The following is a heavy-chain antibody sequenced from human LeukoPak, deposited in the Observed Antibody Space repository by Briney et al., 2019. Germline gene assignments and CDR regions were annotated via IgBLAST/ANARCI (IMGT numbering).Heavy chain of an antibody. V-gene: IGHV4-59*01. J-gene: IGHJ4*02. D-gene: IGHD1-26*01. CDR1: GGSISSYY. CDR3: ARVGQWELPT. Sequence: SETLSLTCTFSGGSISSYYWSWIRQPPGKGLEWIGYIYYSGSTNYNPSLKSRVTISVDTSKNQFSLKLSSVTAADTAVYYCARVGQWELPTWGQGTLVTVSS. CDR2: IYYSGST.